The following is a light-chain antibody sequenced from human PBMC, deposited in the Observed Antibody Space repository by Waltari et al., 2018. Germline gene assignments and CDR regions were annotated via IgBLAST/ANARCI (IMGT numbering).Light chain of an antibody. CDR3: QQYDNLPPFALT. V-gene: IGKV1-33*01. J-gene: IGKJ4*01. CDR2: DAS. Sequence: DIQMTQSPSSLSASVGDRVTITCQASQDISNYLNWYQQKPGKAPKLLIYDASNLETGVPSRFSGSGSVTDFTFTISSLQPEDIATYYCQQYDNLPPFALTFGGGTKVEIK. CDR1: QDISNY.